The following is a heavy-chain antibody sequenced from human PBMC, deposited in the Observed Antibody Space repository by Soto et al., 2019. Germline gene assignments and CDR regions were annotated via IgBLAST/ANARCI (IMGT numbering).Heavy chain of an antibody. CDR3: ARDPRDITMIVVVISDWFDP. D-gene: IGHD3-22*01. CDR2: INSDGSST. J-gene: IGHJ5*02. CDR1: GFTFSSYW. Sequence: GGSLGLSCAASGFTFSSYWMHWVRQAPGKGLVWVSRINSDGSSTSYADAVKGRFTISRDNAKNTLYLQMNSLRAEDTAVYYCARDPRDITMIVVVISDWFDPWGQGTLVTVSS. V-gene: IGHV3-74*01.